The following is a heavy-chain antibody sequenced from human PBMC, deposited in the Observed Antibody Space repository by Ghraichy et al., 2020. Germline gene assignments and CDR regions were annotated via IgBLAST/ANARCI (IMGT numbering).Heavy chain of an antibody. CDR1: GGSFSAYY. CDR2: TSHSGYT. CDR3: ARGPFTSGWMWYYFDA. D-gene: IGHD6-19*01. J-gene: IGHJ4*02. Sequence: SETLSLTCNVYGGSFSAYYWSWIRQSPGKGLEWIGETSHSGYTTYSPSLESRVTISVDTSKNLFSLKLNSVTAADTAVYYCARGPFTSGWMWYYFDAWGQGTPVTVSS. V-gene: IGHV4-34*01.